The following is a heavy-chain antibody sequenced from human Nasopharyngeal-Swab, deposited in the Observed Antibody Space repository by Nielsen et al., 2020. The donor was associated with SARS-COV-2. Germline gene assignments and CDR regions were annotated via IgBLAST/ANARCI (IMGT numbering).Heavy chain of an antibody. Sequence: GGSLRLSCAASGFTFSNFWMSWVRQAPGKGLEWVANIKQDGSEKYYVDSVKGRFTISRDNAKNSLYLQMNSLRAEDTAVYYCASHYYDSSGYYRPRDYWGQGTLVTVSS. D-gene: IGHD3-22*01. CDR2: IKQDGSEK. V-gene: IGHV3-7*01. CDR1: GFTFSNFW. CDR3: ASHYYDSSGYYRPRDY. J-gene: IGHJ4*02.